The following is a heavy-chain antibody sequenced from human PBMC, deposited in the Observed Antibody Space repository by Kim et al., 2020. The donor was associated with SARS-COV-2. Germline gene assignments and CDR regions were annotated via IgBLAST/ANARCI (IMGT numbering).Heavy chain of an antibody. J-gene: IGHJ4*02. CDR3: AKGGTSGSSVDY. D-gene: IGHD1-26*01. Sequence: YYADSVKGRFTILRDNSTNTLYLQMNSLRAEDTAVYYCAKGGTSGSSVDYWGQGTLVTVSS. V-gene: IGHV3-33*06.